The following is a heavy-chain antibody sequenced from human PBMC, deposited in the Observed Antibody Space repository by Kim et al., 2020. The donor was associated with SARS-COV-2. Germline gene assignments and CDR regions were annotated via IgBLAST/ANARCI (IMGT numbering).Heavy chain of an antibody. CDR3: ARFIRGYSGNDYNYDYGMDV. V-gene: IGHV4-59*01. CDR1: GGSISSYY. Sequence: SETLSLTCTVSGGSISSYYWSWIRQPPGKGLEWIGYIYYSGSTNYNPSLKSRVTISVDTSKNQFSLKLSSVTAADTAVYYCARFIRGYSGNDYNYDYGMDVWGQGTTVTASS. J-gene: IGHJ6*02. CDR2: IYYSGST. D-gene: IGHD5-12*01.